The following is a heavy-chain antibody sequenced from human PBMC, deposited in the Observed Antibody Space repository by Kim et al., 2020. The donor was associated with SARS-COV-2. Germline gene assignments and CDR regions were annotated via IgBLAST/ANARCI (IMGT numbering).Heavy chain of an antibody. V-gene: IGHV3-33*01. CDR2: IWYDGSNK. CDR3: ARDACGGDCYRYYYYYMDV. CDR1: GFTFSSYG. Sequence: GGSLRLSCAASGFTFSSYGMHWVRQAPGKGLEWVAVIWYDGSNKYYADSVKGRFTISRDNSKNTLYLQMNSLRAEDTAVYYCARDACGGDCYRYYYYYMDVWGKGTTVTVSS. D-gene: IGHD2-21*01. J-gene: IGHJ6*03.